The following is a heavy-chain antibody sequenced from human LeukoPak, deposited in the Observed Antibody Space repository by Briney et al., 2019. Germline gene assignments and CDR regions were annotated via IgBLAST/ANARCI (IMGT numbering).Heavy chain of an antibody. CDR3: ARDGYSGSSLFDY. J-gene: IGHJ4*02. Sequence: SETLSLTCTVSGGSITSHFWSWIRQPPGKGLEWIGYIYHSGITNYSPSLKSRVTISVDTSKNQFSLKLSSVTAADTAVYYCARDGYSGSSLFDYWGQGTLVTVSS. V-gene: IGHV4-59*11. D-gene: IGHD1-26*01. CDR2: IYHSGIT. CDR1: GGSITSHF.